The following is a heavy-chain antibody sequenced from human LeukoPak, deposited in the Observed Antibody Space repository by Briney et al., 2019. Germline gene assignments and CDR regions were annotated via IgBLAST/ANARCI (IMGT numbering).Heavy chain of an antibody. V-gene: IGHV4-39*01. CDR1: GGSISSSSYY. CDR3: ARRANWGSSYYFDY. Sequence: PSETLSLTCTVSGGSISSSSYYWGWIRQPPGKGLEWIGSIYYSGSTYYNPSLKSRVTISVDTSKNQFSLKLSSVTAADTAVYYCARRANWGSSYYFDYWGQGTLVTVSS. D-gene: IGHD7-27*01. CDR2: IYYSGST. J-gene: IGHJ4*02.